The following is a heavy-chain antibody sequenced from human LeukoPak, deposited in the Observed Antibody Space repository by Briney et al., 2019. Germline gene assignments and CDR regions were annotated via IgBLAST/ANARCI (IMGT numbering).Heavy chain of an antibody. Sequence: ASVKVSCKASGYTFTGYYIHWVRQAPGQGREWMGWINPNSGGTTYSQQFRGRVTMPRDTSISPAYMELSRLRSDDTAVYYCARPHYSGFDSQIDFWGQGTLVTVSS. CDR2: INPNSGGT. CDR3: ARPHYSGFDSQIDF. CDR1: GYTFTGYY. D-gene: IGHD5-12*01. V-gene: IGHV1-2*02. J-gene: IGHJ4*02.